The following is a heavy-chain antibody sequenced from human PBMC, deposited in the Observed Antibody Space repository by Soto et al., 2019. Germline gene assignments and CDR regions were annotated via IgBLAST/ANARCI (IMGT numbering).Heavy chain of an antibody. CDR1: GFTFSSYD. V-gene: IGHV3-13*01. J-gene: IGHJ2*01. D-gene: IGHD3-22*01. CDR3: ARVRRTDGSVLRGYIDV. CDR2: LGIAGDT. Sequence: EVQLVESGGGLVQPGGSLRLSCAASGFTFSSYDMHWVRQATGKGLEWVSGLGIAGDTYYPASVKGRFTISRENAKNSLYLQMHSLRVGDTAVYYCARVRRTDGSVLRGYIDVWCRGTLVTVSS.